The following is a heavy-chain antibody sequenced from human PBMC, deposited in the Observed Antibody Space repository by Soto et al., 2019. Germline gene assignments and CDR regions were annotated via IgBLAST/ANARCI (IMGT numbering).Heavy chain of an antibody. J-gene: IGHJ6*03. CDR3: ARDYGDYEPYYYYMDV. CDR2: IYSGGST. D-gene: IGHD4-17*01. V-gene: IGHV3-66*01. CDR1: GFTVSSNY. Sequence: EVQLVESGGGLVQPGGSLRLSCAASGFTVSSNYMSWVRQAPGKGLEWVSVIYSGGSTYYADSVKGRFTISRDNSKNTLYLQMNSLRAEDTAVYYCARDYGDYEPYYYYMDVWGKGTTVTVSS.